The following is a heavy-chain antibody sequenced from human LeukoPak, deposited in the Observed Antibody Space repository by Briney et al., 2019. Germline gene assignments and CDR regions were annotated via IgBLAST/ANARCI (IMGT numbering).Heavy chain of an antibody. CDR2: ISGVNT. D-gene: IGHD4-17*01. J-gene: IGHJ1*01. Sequence: GGSLRLSCAASGFTFSNYALTWVRQAPGKGLEWVSSISGVNTHYADSVKGRFSISRDNYKNTQYLQMSSLRAEDTAVYYCARDPNGNYVGAFDFQRWGQGTLVTVSS. CDR1: GFTFSNYA. V-gene: IGHV3-23*01. CDR3: ARDPNGNYVGAFDFQR.